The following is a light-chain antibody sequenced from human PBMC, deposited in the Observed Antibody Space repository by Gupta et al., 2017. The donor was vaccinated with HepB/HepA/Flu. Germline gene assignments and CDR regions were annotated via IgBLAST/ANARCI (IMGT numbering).Light chain of an antibody. CDR1: QSVSSSY. J-gene: IGKJ2*04. V-gene: IGKV3-20*01. CDR2: GAS. CDR3: QQYGSSPPMCS. Sequence: EIVLTQYPGSLSLSPGERATLSCRASQSVSSSYLAWYQQKPGQAPRLLIYGASSRATGIADRFSGSGSGTDFTLTISRLEPEDFAVYYCQQYGSSPPMCSFGQGTKLEIK.